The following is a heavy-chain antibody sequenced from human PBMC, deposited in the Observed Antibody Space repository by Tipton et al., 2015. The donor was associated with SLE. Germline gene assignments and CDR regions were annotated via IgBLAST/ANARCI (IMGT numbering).Heavy chain of an antibody. CDR2: MYNSGTI. Sequence: TLSLTCAVSGYSISSGHYWGWFRQPPGKGLEWIGSMYNSGTIFYKSSLKSRLTISLDTPKNQFSLKLTSVTAADTAVYYCATSFIYTDWGAFHIWGQGTMVTVSS. V-gene: IGHV4-38-2*01. CDR1: GYSISSGHY. CDR3: ATSFIYTDWGAFHI. D-gene: IGHD3-9*01. J-gene: IGHJ3*02.